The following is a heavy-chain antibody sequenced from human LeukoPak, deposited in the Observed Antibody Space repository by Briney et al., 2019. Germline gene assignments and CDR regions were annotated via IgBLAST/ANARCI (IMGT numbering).Heavy chain of an antibody. V-gene: IGHV3-30*04. CDR2: ISYDGSNK. CDR3: AKDLAYCGGDCYRDY. CDR1: GFTFSSYA. J-gene: IGHJ4*02. Sequence: GGSLRLSCAASGFTFSSYAMHWVRQAPGKGLEWMAVISYDGSNKYYADSVKGRFTISRDNSKNTLYLQMNSLRAEDTAVYYCAKDLAYCGGDCYRDYWGQGTLVTVSS. D-gene: IGHD2-21*02.